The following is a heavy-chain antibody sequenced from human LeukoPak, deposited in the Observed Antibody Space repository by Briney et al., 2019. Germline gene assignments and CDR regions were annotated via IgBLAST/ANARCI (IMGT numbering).Heavy chain of an antibody. CDR1: GYSFTDYY. V-gene: IGHV1-2*02. J-gene: IGHJ4*01. Sequence: ASVRVSCKASGYSFTDYYLHWVRQAPGQGLEWMGWMKPESGKTGTAQRFQGRVTLTRDTSTSTAYMEVIRLTSDDTAIYYCARDKNPTVFDYWGQGTLVTVSS. CDR2: MKPESGKT. CDR3: ARDKNPTVFDY.